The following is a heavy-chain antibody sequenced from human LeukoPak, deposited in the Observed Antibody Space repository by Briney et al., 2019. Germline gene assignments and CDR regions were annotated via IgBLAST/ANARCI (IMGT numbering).Heavy chain of an antibody. CDR2: INHSGST. Sequence: IPSETLSLTCAVYGGSFSGYYWSWIRQPPGKGLEWIGEINHSGSTNYNPSLKSRVTISVDTSKNQFSLKLSSVTAADTAVYYCARGGRYCSSTSCYSNWFDPWGQGTLVTVSS. CDR1: GGSFSGYY. CDR3: ARGGRYCSSTSCYSNWFDP. J-gene: IGHJ5*02. D-gene: IGHD2-2*02. V-gene: IGHV4-34*01.